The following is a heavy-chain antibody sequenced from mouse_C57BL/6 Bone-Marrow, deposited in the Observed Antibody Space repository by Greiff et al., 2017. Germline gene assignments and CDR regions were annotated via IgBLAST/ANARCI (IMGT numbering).Heavy chain of an antibody. Sequence: VKLQQPGAELVKPGASVKLSCKASGYTFTSYWMHWVKQRPGQGLEWIGMIHPNSGSTNYNEKFKSKATLTVDKSSSTAHMQLSSLTSEDSAVYYCARSTTAWGFAYWGQGTLVTVSA. CDR3: ARSTTAWGFAY. V-gene: IGHV1-64*01. CDR2: IHPNSGST. J-gene: IGHJ3*01. D-gene: IGHD1-2*01. CDR1: GYTFTSYW.